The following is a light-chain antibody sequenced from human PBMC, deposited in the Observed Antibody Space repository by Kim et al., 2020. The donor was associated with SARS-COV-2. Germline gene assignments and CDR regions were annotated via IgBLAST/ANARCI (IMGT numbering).Light chain of an antibody. CDR3: NSRDSSGNHLV. CDR1: SLRKYY. J-gene: IGLJ3*02. Sequence: SSELTQDPAVSVALGQTVRITCQGDSLRKYYASWYQQKPRQAPVVVIYGRNDRPSGIPDRFSGSNSGNTASLTITGAQAEDEANYYCNSRDSSGNHLVFGGGTQLTVL. CDR2: GRN. V-gene: IGLV3-19*01.